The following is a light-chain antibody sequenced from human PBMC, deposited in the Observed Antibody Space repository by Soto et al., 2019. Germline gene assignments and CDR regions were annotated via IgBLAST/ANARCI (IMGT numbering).Light chain of an antibody. J-gene: IGKJ5*01. V-gene: IGKV3D-7*01. CDR2: GAS. CDR1: QTVRSSY. CDR3: QQYDGGSPIT. Sequence: PGERVTLSWRASQTVRSSYLTWSQQRHGQAPTPIIYGASTSATSIPARFSGSGSGTDFTLTLSSLQPEDFALYYCQQYDGGSPITFGQGTRLEIK.